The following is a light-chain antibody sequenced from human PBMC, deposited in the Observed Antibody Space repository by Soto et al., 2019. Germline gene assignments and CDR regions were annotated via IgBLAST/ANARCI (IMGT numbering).Light chain of an antibody. CDR1: QSVSSSY. J-gene: IGKJ2*01. V-gene: IGKV3-20*01. Sequence: EIVLTQSPGTLSLSPGERATLSCRASQSVSSSYLAWYQQKPGQAPRLLIYGASSRATGIPDRFSGSGSGTHFTLSISRLEPEDFAVYYCQQYGSSPGTFRQGTKLEIK. CDR2: GAS. CDR3: QQYGSSPGT.